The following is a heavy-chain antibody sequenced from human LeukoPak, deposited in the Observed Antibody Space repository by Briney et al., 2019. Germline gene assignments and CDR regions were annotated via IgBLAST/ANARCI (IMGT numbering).Heavy chain of an antibody. CDR1: GASIKTFS. D-gene: IGHD3-16*01. CDR2: LAYSGST. J-gene: IGHJ6*02. V-gene: IGHV4-59*08. Sequence: NPSETLSLTCTVSGASIKTFSWSWIRQSPGKGLEWIAYLAYSGSTQYSPSLKSRVTISIDTSNNQFSLRLDSVTAADTAVYFCARHPVGPGDMDVWGHGTTVLVSS. CDR3: ARHPVGPGDMDV.